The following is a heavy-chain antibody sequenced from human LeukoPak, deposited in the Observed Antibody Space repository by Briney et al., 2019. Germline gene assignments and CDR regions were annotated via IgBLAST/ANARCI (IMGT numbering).Heavy chain of an antibody. D-gene: IGHD3-3*01. CDR3: TTVHYDFWSGCYTGFDY. J-gene: IGHJ4*02. CDR2: IKSKTDGGTT. Sequence: PGGSLRLSCAASGFTFSNAWMSWVRQAPGKGLEWVGRIKSKTDGGTTDYAAPVKGRFTISRDDSKNTLYLQMNSLKTEDTAVYYCTTVHYDFWSGCYTGFDYWGQGTLVTVSS. V-gene: IGHV3-15*01. CDR1: GFTFSNAW.